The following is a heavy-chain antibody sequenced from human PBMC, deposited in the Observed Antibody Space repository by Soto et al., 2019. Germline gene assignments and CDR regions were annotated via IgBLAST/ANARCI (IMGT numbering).Heavy chain of an antibody. Sequence: QVQLVQSGAEVKKPGSSVKVSCKASGGTFSSYAISWVRQAPGQGIEWMGGIIPIFGTANYAQKFQGRDTITADESTSTAYMELSSLRSEDTAVYYCARTPRPIWSGYYSNYYYGMDVWGQGTTVTVSS. D-gene: IGHD3-3*01. J-gene: IGHJ6*02. V-gene: IGHV1-69*01. CDR2: IIPIFGTA. CDR1: GGTFSSYA. CDR3: ARTPRPIWSGYYSNYYYGMDV.